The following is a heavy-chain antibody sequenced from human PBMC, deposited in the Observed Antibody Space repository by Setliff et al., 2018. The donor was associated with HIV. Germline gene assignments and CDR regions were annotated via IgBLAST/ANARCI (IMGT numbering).Heavy chain of an antibody. V-gene: IGHV1-69*05. CDR3: ARTSGDAYNYEGSFDV. CDR2: IIPMFKSA. D-gene: IGHD5-12*01. Sequence: GVSVKVSCKVSGDTFNNYGLNWVRQAPGQGLEWMGGIIPMFKSADYVQKFQGRVTITTDESTSTDYMDLSSLKSEDTAIYYCARTSGDAYNYEGSFDVWGQETLVTVS. CDR1: GDTFNNYG. J-gene: IGHJ3*01.